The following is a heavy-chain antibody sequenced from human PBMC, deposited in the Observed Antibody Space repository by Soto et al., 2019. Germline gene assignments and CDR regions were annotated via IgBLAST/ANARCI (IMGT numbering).Heavy chain of an antibody. CDR3: AKGTDIQWLSPQYYFDY. J-gene: IGHJ4*02. CDR1: GFTFSSYA. D-gene: IGHD6-19*01. CDR2: ISGSGGST. V-gene: IGHV3-23*01. Sequence: GESLKISCAASGFTFSSYAMSWVRQAPGKGLEWVSAISGSGGSTYYADSVKGRFTISRDNSKNTLYLQMNSLRAEDTAVYYCAKGTDIQWLSPQYYFDYWGQGTLVTVSS.